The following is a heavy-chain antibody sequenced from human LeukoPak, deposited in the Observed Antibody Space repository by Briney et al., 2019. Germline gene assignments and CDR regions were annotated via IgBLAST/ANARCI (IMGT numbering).Heavy chain of an antibody. D-gene: IGHD2-21*01. V-gene: IGHV3-9*03. J-gene: IGHJ3*02. CDR3: AKDARQLIGFDAFDI. CDR2: ISWNSGSI. CDR1: GFTFDDYA. Sequence: PGGSLRLSCAASGFTFDDYAMHWVRQAPGKGLEWVSGISWNSGSIGYADSVKGRFTISRDNAKNSLYLQMNSLRAEDMALYYCAKDARQLIGFDAFDIWGQGTMVTVSS.